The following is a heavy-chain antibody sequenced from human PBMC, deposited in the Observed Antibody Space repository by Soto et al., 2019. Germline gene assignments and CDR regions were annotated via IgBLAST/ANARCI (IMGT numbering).Heavy chain of an antibody. D-gene: IGHD3-10*01. Sequence: QVQLQQWGAGLLKPSETLSLTCAVDGGPLSGYYWNWIRQPPGKGLECIGEITHSGVTNYNPSLKSRITISIDTSESQFSLKLNAVTAAYTGVYFCARGQMKYTWNYAGRINYGLDVWGQGTTVTVSS. CDR2: ITHSGVT. CDR3: ARGQMKYTWNYAGRINYGLDV. J-gene: IGHJ6*02. CDR1: GGPLSGYY. V-gene: IGHV4-34*01.